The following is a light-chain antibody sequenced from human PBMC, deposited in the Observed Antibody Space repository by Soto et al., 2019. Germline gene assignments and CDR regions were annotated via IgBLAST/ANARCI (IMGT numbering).Light chain of an antibody. Sequence: DVVMTQSPLSLPVTLGQPASISCRSSQSLVYTDGNTYLNWFHQRPGQSPRRLIYQVSTRDSGVPDRFSGGGSGTDFTLKIDRVEAEDVGVYYCMQGTHWPPTFGGGTTVEIK. V-gene: IGKV2-30*01. CDR1: QSLVYTDGNTY. CDR2: QVS. CDR3: MQGTHWPPT. J-gene: IGKJ4*01.